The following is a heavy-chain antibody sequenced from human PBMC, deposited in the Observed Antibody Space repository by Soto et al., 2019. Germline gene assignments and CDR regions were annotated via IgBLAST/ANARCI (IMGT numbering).Heavy chain of an antibody. V-gene: IGHV4-59*01. CDR2: IYYSGST. J-gene: IGHJ6*02. CDR1: GGSISSYY. Sequence: PSETLSLTCTVSGGSISSYYWSWIGQRPGKGLEWIGYIYYSGSTNYNPSLKSRVTISFDTSKNQFSLKLSSVTAADTAVYYCAGGDYGDFRKYYYGMDVWGQGTTVTVSS. CDR3: AGGDYGDFRKYYYGMDV. D-gene: IGHD4-17*01.